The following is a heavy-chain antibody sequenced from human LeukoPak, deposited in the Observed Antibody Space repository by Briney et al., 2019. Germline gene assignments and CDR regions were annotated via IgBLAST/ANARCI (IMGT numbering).Heavy chain of an antibody. CDR1: GFTFSSYG. CDR3: AKDLGTRYCSSTSCYGDY. V-gene: IGHV3-30*18. J-gene: IGHJ4*02. D-gene: IGHD2-2*01. Sequence: PGGSLRLSCAASGFTFSSYGMHWVRQAPGKGLEWVAVISYDGSNKYYADSVKGRFTISRDNSKNTLYLQMNSLRAEDTAVYYCAKDLGTRYCSSTSCYGDYWGQGTLVTVSS. CDR2: ISYDGSNK.